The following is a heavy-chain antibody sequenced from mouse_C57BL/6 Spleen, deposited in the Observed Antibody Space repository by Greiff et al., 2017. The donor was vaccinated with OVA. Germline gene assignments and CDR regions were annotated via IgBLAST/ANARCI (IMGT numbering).Heavy chain of an antibody. J-gene: IGHJ4*01. V-gene: IGHV5-12*01. CDR2: ISNGGGST. D-gene: IGHD2-5*01. CDR3: ASYSNAIDY. CDR1: GFTFSDYY. Sequence: EVQGVESGGGLVQPGGSLKLSCAASGFTFSDYYMYWVRQTPEKRLEWVAYISNGGGSTYYPDTVKGRFTISRDNAKNTLYLQMSRLKSEDTAMYYCASYSNAIDYWGQGTSVTVSS.